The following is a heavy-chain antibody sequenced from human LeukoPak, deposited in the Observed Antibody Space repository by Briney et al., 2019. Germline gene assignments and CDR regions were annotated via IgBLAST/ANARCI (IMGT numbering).Heavy chain of an antibody. Sequence: GGSLRLSCVASGLTFSSNSMSWVRQPPGMGLEWVSGISVSGITVYADSVKGRLTISRDNSKNTLYLQMNNLRAKDTALYYCAKGFSVRGRFDPWGQGTQVTVSS. CDR1: GLTFSSNS. V-gene: IGHV3-23*01. CDR2: ISVSGIT. J-gene: IGHJ5*02. CDR3: AKGFSVRGRFDP. D-gene: IGHD2-15*01.